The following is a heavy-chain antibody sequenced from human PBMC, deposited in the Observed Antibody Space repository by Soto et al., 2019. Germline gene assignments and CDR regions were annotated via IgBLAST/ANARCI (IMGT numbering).Heavy chain of an antibody. J-gene: IGHJ4*02. CDR1: GFTFGSRA. D-gene: IGHD3-10*01. Sequence: ESGGDLVQPGGSLRLSCVASGFTFGSRAMSWVRQAPGEGLEWVSTINDSGGDSKSADSVRGRFAISRDNSKNTLYLQMSSLRAEDSAVYYCARGSKESYPGSRIFDFWGRGTLVTVSS. CDR2: INDSGGDS. V-gene: IGHV3-23*01. CDR3: ARGSKESYPGSRIFDF.